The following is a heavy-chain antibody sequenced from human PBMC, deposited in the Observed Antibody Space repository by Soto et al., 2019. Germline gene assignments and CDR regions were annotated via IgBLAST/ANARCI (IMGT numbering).Heavy chain of an antibody. CDR2: IWYDGSNK. Sequence: LRLSCAASGFTFSIYGMHWVRQAPGKGLEWVAVIWYDGSNKYYADSVKGRFTISRDNSKNTLYLQMNSLRAEDTAVYYCARDPGALTIAARPAWFDYWGQGPRVTVSS. CDR1: GFTFSIYG. V-gene: IGHV3-33*01. D-gene: IGHD6-6*01. J-gene: IGHJ4*02. CDR3: ARDPGALTIAARPAWFDY.